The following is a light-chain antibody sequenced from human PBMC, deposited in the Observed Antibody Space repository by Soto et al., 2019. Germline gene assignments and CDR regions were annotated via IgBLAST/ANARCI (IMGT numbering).Light chain of an antibody. CDR2: DVS. Sequence: QSALTQPRSVSGSPGQSVTISCTGTSSDVGGYNYVSWYQQHPGKAPKLMIYDVSKRPSGVPDRFSGSKSGNTASLTISGLQAEDEADYYCCSYAGSYTFFGTGTKLTGL. J-gene: IGLJ1*01. CDR1: SSDVGGYNY. CDR3: CSYAGSYTF. V-gene: IGLV2-11*01.